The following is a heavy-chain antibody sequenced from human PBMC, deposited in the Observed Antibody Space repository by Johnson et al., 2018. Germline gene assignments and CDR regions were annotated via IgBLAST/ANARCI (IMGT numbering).Heavy chain of an antibody. CDR3: AREYSGAYARPLDI. Sequence: VQLVESGGGVVQPGRSLRLSCAASGFTFSFYSINWVRQAPGKWLEWVSYISSGSTSTYYADSVKGRFTISRDNAKSSLYLQMNSLRAEDTAGYYCAREYSGAYARPLDIWGQGAMVTVAS. V-gene: IGHV3-48*01. D-gene: IGHD6-6*01. J-gene: IGHJ3*02. CDR1: GFTFSFYS. CDR2: ISSGSTST.